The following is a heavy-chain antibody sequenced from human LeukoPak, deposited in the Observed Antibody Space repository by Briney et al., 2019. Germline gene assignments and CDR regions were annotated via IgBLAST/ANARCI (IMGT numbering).Heavy chain of an antibody. Sequence: SETLSLTCTVSGGSISSGGYYWSWIRQHPGKGLEWIGYIYYSGSTYYNPSLKSRVTISVDTSKNQFSLKLSSVTAADTAVYYCARWNVGTLDLRSSGDYFDYWGQGTLVTVSS. D-gene: IGHD3-22*01. CDR3: ARWNVGTLDLRSSGDYFDY. J-gene: IGHJ4*02. CDR2: IYYSGST. CDR1: GGSISSGGYY. V-gene: IGHV4-31*03.